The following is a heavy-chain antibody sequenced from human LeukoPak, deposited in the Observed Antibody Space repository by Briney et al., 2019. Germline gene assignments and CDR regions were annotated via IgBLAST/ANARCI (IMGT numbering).Heavy chain of an antibody. CDR1: GGTFSSYA. CDR3: ARTSRSSTAMGKFDY. Sequence: ASVKVSCKASGGTFSSYAVSWVRQAPGQGLEWMGIINPSGGSTSYAQKFQGRVTMTRDTSTSTVYMELSSLRSEDTAVYYCARTSRSSTAMGKFDYWGQGTLVTVSS. V-gene: IGHV1-46*01. CDR2: INPSGGST. J-gene: IGHJ4*02. D-gene: IGHD5-18*01.